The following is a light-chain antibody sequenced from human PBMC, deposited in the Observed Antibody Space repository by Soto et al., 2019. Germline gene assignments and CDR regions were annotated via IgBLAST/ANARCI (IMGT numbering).Light chain of an antibody. CDR1: ALPKQY. CDR2: KDS. J-gene: IGLJ7*01. Sequence: SSELTQPPSVSVSPGQTARISCSGDALPKQYAYWYQQKPGQAPVLVIYKDSERPSGIPERFSGSSSGTTVTLTISGVQAEDEAYYYCQSADSSGTYSVFGGGTQLTVL. V-gene: IGLV3-25*03. CDR3: QSADSSGTYSV.